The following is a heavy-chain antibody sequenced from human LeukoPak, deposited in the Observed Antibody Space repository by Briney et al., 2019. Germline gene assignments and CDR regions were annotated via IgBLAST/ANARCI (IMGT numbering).Heavy chain of an antibody. Sequence: GRSLRLSCAASGFTFDDYAMHWVRQAPGKGLEWVSGISWNSGSIGYADSVKGRFTISRDNAKNSLYLQMNSLRAGDMALYYCAKDINYDSSGYFDYWGQGTLVTVSS. CDR3: AKDINYDSSGYFDY. V-gene: IGHV3-9*03. D-gene: IGHD3-22*01. CDR2: ISWNSGSI. CDR1: GFTFDDYA. J-gene: IGHJ4*02.